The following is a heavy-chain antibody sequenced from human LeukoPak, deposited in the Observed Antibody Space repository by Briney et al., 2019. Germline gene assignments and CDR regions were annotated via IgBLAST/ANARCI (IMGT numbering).Heavy chain of an antibody. V-gene: IGHV3-48*01. CDR2: ISTSSITI. CDR3: ARTYYSDGYYRHFDY. J-gene: IGHJ4*02. D-gene: IGHD3-22*01. CDR1: GFTFSTFA. Sequence: GGSLRLSCAASGFTFSTFAMIWVRQPPGKGLEWVSSISTSSITIYYADSVRGRFTISRDNARNSLYLQMNSLRAEDTAVYYCARTYYSDGYYRHFDYWGQGTLVTVSS.